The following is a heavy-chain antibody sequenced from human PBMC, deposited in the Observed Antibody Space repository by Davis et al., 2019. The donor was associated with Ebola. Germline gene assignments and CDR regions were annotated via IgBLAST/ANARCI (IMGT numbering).Heavy chain of an antibody. J-gene: IGHJ4*02. CDR2: ISYNGNTK. V-gene: IGHV3-30*18. CDR1: GFTFSDYY. Sequence: PGGSLRLSCAASGFTFSDYYMSWIRQAPGKGLEWVALISYNGNTKYYADSVKGRFTISRDNSKDTLYLQMDSLRPEDTAIYYCAKSLYSSSYFEDWGQGTLVTVSS. D-gene: IGHD6-13*01. CDR3: AKSLYSSSYFED.